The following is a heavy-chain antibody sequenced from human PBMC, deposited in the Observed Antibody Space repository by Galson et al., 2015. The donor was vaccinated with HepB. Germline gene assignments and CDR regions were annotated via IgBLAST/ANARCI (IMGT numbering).Heavy chain of an antibody. CDR2: ISYDGSNK. CDR3: ARGGQWLGNKYYFDY. D-gene: IGHD6-19*01. J-gene: IGHJ4*02. Sequence: SLRLSCAASGFTFSSYAMHWVRQAPGKGLEWVAVISYDGSNKYYADSVKGRFTISRDNSKNTLYLQMNSLRAEDTAVYCCARGGQWLGNKYYFDYWGQGTLVTVSS. V-gene: IGHV3-30*04. CDR1: GFTFSSYA.